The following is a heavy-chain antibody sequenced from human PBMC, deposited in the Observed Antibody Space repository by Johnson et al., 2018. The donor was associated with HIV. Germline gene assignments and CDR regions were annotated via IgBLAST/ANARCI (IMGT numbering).Heavy chain of an antibody. Sequence: QMLLVESGGGVVQPGGSLRLSCAASGFTFRNYAMHWVRQAPGKGLEWVAFIRSDGSNKSYADSVRGRFPISRDNSKNTLSLQMNTLRAEDTAVYYCARGEQWSLLGAFDIWGQGIMVTVSS. CDR2: IRSDGSNK. CDR3: ARGEQWSLLGAFDI. V-gene: IGHV3-30*02. D-gene: IGHD6-19*01. CDR1: GFTFRNYA. J-gene: IGHJ3*02.